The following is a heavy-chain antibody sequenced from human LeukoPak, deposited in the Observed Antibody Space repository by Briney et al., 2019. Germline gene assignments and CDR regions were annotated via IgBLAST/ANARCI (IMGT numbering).Heavy chain of an antibody. Sequence: GGSLRLSCAASGFTFSSYEMNWVRQAPGKGLEWVSYISNSGSAIYYADSVKGRFTISRDNAKNSLYLQMNSLRAEDTGVYYCASETTVAPFDYWGQGTLVTVSS. CDR3: ASETTVAPFDY. CDR2: ISNSGSAI. D-gene: IGHD4-23*01. V-gene: IGHV3-48*03. CDR1: GFTFSSYE. J-gene: IGHJ4*02.